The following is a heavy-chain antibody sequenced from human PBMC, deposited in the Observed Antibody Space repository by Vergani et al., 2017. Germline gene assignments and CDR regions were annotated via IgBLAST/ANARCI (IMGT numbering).Heavy chain of an antibody. CDR3: ARDYWLLPNGMDV. D-gene: IGHD3-9*01. J-gene: IGHJ6*02. Sequence: EVQLVESGGGLVQPGGSLRLSCAASGFTVSSNYMSWVRQAPGKGLEWVSVIYSGGSTYYADSVKGRFTISRDNSKNTLYLQMNSLRAEDTAVYYCARDYWLLPNGMDVWGQGTTVTVSS. CDR1: GFTVSSNY. CDR2: IYSGGST. V-gene: IGHV3-66*01.